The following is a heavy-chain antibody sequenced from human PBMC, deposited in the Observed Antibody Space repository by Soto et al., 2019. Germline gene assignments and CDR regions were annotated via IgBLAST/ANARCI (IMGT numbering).Heavy chain of an antibody. D-gene: IGHD4-17*01. V-gene: IGHV3-23*01. J-gene: IGHJ4*02. CDR3: AKDQFLYGDPAKANEFDY. CDR2: ISGSGGST. CDR1: GFTFSSYA. Sequence: GGSLRLSCEASGFTFSSYAMSWVRQAPGKGLEWVSAISGSGGSTYYADSVKGRFTISRDNSKNTLYLQMNSLRAEDTAVYYCAKDQFLYGDPAKANEFDYWGQGTLVTVSS.